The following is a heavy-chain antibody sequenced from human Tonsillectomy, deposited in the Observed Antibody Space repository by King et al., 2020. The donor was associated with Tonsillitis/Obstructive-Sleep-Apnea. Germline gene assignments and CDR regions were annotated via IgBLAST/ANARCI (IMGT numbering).Heavy chain of an antibody. CDR3: ARLLWFTELPPKGAFDI. Sequence: QLQESGPGLVKPSETLSLTCTVSGGSISSSSYSWGWIRQPPGKGLEWIGSIYYSGSTYYNPSLKSRVTISVDTSKNQFSLKLSSVTAADTAVYYCARLLWFTELPPKGAFDIWGQGTMVTVSS. J-gene: IGHJ3*02. D-gene: IGHD3-10*01. CDR1: GGSISSSSYS. V-gene: IGHV4-39*01. CDR2: IYYSGST.